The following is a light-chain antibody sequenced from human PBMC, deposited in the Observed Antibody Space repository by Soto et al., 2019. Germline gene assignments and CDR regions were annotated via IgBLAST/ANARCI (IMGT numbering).Light chain of an antibody. CDR1: QSVTDF. Sequence: EIVLTHSPVTLSLSPGERATLSCRASQSVTDFLAWYQQKPGQAPRLLIYDASNRATGIPARFSGSGSGTDFTLTISRLEPEDFAVFFCQQYGTSEIIFGQGTRLEI. V-gene: IGKV3-11*01. CDR3: QQYGTSEII. CDR2: DAS. J-gene: IGKJ5*01.